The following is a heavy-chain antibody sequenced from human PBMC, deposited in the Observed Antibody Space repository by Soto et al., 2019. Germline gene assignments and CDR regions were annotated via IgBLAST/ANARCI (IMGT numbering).Heavy chain of an antibody. J-gene: IGHJ3*02. CDR2: IYYSGST. D-gene: IGHD2-15*01. Sequence: PSETLSLTCTVSGGSISSGGYYWSRIRQHPGKGLEWIGYIYYSGSTYYNPSLKSRVTISVDTSKNQFSLKLSSVTAADTAVYYCAREMGYCSGGSCHSGRSDAFDIWGQGTMVTVSS. CDR1: GGSISSGGYY. V-gene: IGHV4-31*03. CDR3: AREMGYCSGGSCHSGRSDAFDI.